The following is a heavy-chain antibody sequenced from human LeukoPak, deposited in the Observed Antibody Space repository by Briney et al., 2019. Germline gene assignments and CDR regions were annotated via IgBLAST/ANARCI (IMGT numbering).Heavy chain of an antibody. CDR2: INAGNGNT. D-gene: IGHD6-19*01. CDR3: ARDKRYSSGWGIDC. V-gene: IGHV1-3*01. J-gene: IGHJ4*02. Sequence: ASVKVSCKASGYTFTSYAMHWVRQAPGQRLEWMGWINAGNGNTKYSQKFQGRVTITRDTSTSTAYMELRSLRSDDTAVYYCARDKRYSSGWGIDCWGQGTLVTVSS. CDR1: GYTFTSYA.